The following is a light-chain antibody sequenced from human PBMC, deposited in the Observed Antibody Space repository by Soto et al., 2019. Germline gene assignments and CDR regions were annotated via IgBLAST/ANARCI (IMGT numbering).Light chain of an antibody. CDR2: EVS. Sequence: DVVMTQTPLSLSVAPGQPASISCKSSQSLLHITGETFLFWYLQKPGQFPQLLIDEVSTRVSGVPDSFSGSGSGTNFTLEISRVETDDVGIYYCMQSTRLPPTFGQGTRLG. J-gene: IGKJ5*01. CDR3: MQSTRLPPT. CDR1: QSLLHITGETF. V-gene: IGKV2D-29*02.